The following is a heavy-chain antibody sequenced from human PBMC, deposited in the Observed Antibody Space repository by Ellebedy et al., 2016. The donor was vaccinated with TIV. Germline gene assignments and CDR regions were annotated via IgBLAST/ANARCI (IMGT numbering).Heavy chain of an antibody. J-gene: IGHJ4*02. D-gene: IGHD3-9*01. V-gene: IGHV4-59*01. Sequence: GSLRLSCTVSGGSIGTFYWNWIRQPPGKGLEWIGYVYYTGTTNYNPSLRSRVSISVDTSENQFSLNLNSVTAADTAGYFCARADWNYDILNGYFPNRFDYWGQGTLVSVSS. CDR1: GGSIGTFY. CDR3: ARADWNYDILNGYFPNRFDY. CDR2: VYYTGTT.